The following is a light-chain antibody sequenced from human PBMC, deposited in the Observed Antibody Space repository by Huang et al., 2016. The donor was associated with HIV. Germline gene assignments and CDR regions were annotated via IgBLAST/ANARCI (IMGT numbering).Light chain of an antibody. Sequence: DIQMTQSPSSLSASVGDRVTIICRAIQSISRYLNWYQHKPGKAPELLIYASSSLQSGVPSRFSGSGSETGVSLTISGLRPEDYATYYCQQGYSTPTFGEGTKVEMK. V-gene: IGKV1-39*01. CDR1: QSISRY. J-gene: IGKJ4*02. CDR3: QQGYSTPT. CDR2: ASS.